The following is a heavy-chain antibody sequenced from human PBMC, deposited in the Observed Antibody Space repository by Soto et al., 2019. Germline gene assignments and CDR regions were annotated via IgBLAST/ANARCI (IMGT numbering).Heavy chain of an antibody. J-gene: IGHJ3*02. Sequence: EVQLVESGGGLVKPGGSLRLSCAASGFTFSSYSMNWVRQAPGKGLEWVSSISRSSSCIYYADSVKGGFTISRDKAKNSQYLQMNSLRAEATALYYCARNMRLAAGDDGAFDIWGQGTMVTVSS. D-gene: IGHD6-13*01. CDR1: GFTFSSYS. V-gene: IGHV3-21*01. CDR2: ISRSSSCI. CDR3: ARNMRLAAGDDGAFDI.